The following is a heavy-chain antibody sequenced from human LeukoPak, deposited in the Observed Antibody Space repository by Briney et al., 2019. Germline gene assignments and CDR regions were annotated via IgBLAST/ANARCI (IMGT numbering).Heavy chain of an antibody. CDR2: VFYTGNA. J-gene: IGHJ3*02. CDR1: GGSLSKYY. V-gene: IGHV4-59*08. CDR3: AXXXITGTTYRQGFDI. D-gene: IGHD1-1*01. Sequence: SETLSLTCSVSGGSLSKYYWSWIRQPPGKGLEWIGYVFYTGNANYNPSLKSRVTISVDTSKNQFSLKLSSVTAADTAVYYCAXXXITGTTYRQGFDIWGQGTMVTVSS.